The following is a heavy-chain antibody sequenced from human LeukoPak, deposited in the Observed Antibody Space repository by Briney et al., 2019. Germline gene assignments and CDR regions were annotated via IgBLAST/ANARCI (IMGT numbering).Heavy chain of an antibody. CDR3: ARALSYSSGWYVGYYFDY. CDR2: INPNSGGT. D-gene: IGHD6-19*01. Sequence: ASVTVSCTASGYTFTGYYMHWVRQAPGQGLAWMGWINPNSGGTNYAQKFQGRVTMTRDTSISTAYMELSRLRSDDTAVYYCARALSYSSGWYVGYYFDYWGQGTLVTVSS. V-gene: IGHV1-2*02. J-gene: IGHJ4*02. CDR1: GYTFTGYY.